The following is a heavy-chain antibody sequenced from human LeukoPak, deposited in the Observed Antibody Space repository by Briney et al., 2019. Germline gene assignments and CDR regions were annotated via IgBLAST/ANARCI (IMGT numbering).Heavy chain of an antibody. CDR1: GYNFNTYW. V-gene: IGHV5-51*01. Sequence: GESLKISCKGSGYNFNTYWIGWGRQMPGKGLEWMGIIYPDDSDARYSPSFQGQVTISADKSISTAFLQWSSLKASDTATYYCARLSSGWCFNFWGQGTLVTVSS. D-gene: IGHD6-19*01. CDR2: IYPDDSDA. J-gene: IGHJ4*02. CDR3: ARLSSGWCFNF.